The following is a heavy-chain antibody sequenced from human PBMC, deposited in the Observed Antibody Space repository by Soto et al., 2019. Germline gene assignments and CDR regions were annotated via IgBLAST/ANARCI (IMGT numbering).Heavy chain of an antibody. D-gene: IGHD4-17*01. J-gene: IGHJ4*02. CDR2: ISSSSSTI. CDR1: GFTFSSYS. CDR3: ARDGPPDYGDVEAWY. Sequence: GGSLRLSCAASGFTFSSYSMNWVRQAPGKGLEWVSYISSSSSTIYYADSVKGRFTISRDNAKNSLYLQMNSLRAEDTAVYYCARDGPPDYGDVEAWYWGQGTLVTVSS. V-gene: IGHV3-48*01.